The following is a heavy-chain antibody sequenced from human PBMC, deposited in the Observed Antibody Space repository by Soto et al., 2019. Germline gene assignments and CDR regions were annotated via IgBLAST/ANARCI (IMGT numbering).Heavy chain of an antibody. CDR3: ARRYGASFDY. CDR1: GGSITSGSYY. D-gene: IGHD4-17*01. V-gene: IGHV4-39*01. Sequence: SETLSLTCTVSGGSITSGSYYWGWIRQPPGKGLEWIGSIYYSGSTYYNPSLKSRVTISVDTSKNQFSLNLSSVTAADTAVYYCARRYGASFDYWGQGTLVTVSS. J-gene: IGHJ4*02. CDR2: IYYSGST.